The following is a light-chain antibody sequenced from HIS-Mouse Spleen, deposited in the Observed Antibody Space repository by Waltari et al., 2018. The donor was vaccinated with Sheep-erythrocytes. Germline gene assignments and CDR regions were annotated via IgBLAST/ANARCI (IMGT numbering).Light chain of an antibody. CDR2: QDS. CDR3: QAWDSSGNHLV. CDR1: KLGDKY. J-gene: IGLJ3*02. V-gene: IGLV3-1*01. Sequence: SYELTQPPSVSVSPGQTASITCSGDKLGDKYACWYQQKPGQSPVLVIYQDSKRPSGIPDGFSGSNAGNTATLTISGTQAMDEADYYCQAWDSSGNHLVFGGGTKLTVL.